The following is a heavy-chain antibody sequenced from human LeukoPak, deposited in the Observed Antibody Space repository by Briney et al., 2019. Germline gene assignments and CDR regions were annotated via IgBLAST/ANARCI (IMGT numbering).Heavy chain of an antibody. CDR1: GGSISSSSYY. V-gene: IGHV4-39*01. D-gene: IGHD5-12*01. CDR2: INHSGST. Sequence: SETLSLTCTVSGGSISSSSYYRGWIRQPPGKGLEWIGEINHSGSTNYNPSLKSRVTISVDTSKNQFSLKLSSVTAADTAVYYCARQSGGYEEIDYWGQGTLVTVSS. J-gene: IGHJ4*02. CDR3: ARQSGGYEEIDY.